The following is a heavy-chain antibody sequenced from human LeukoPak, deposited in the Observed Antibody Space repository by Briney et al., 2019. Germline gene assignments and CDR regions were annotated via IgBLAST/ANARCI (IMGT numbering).Heavy chain of an antibody. V-gene: IGHV3-30-3*01. CDR3: ARGKAGRTEFDY. J-gene: IGHJ4*02. CDR2: ISYDGSNK. Sequence: PGRSLRHSCAASGFTFSSYAMHWVRQAPGKGLEWVAVISYDGSNKYYADSVKGRFTISRDNSKNTLYLQMNSLRAEDTAVYYCARGKAGRTEFDYWGQGTLVTVSS. CDR1: GFTFSSYA. D-gene: IGHD2-8*02.